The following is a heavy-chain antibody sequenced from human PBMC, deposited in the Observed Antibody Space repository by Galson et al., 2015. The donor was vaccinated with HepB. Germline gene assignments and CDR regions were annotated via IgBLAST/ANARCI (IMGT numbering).Heavy chain of an antibody. CDR3: ARDHYGSGSGYDY. J-gene: IGHJ4*02. D-gene: IGHD3-10*01. V-gene: IGHV1-18*01. CDR2: ISAYNGNT. Sequence: SVKVSCKASGYTFTTYGISWVRQAPGQGLEWMGWISAYNGNTNYAQKVQGRVTMTTDTSTSTAYMELRSLRADDTAVYYCARDHYGSGSGYDYWGQGTLVTVSS. CDR1: GYTFTTYG.